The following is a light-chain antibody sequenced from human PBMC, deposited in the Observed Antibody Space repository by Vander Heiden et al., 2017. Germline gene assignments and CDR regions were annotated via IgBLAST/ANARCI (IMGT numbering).Light chain of an antibody. Sequence: DIVMIQSPDSLAVSGGETATINCKSSQSLLYRSNRKHYLAWDQQKSGQPPKVLIYWASTREAGVPDRCRGSGAGTDFTRTSSSLQAEDVAVYYGQQYYTTPNTCGQETKLEIK. V-gene: IGKV4-1*01. CDR1: QSLLYRSNRKHY. CDR3: QQYYTTPNT. CDR2: WAS. J-gene: IGKJ2*01.